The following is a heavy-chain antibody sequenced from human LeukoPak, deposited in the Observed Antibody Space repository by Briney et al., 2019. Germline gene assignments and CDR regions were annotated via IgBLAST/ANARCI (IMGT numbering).Heavy chain of an antibody. CDR3: ARFRELPDY. J-gene: IGHJ4*02. D-gene: IGHD1-26*01. V-gene: IGHV3-30-3*01. CDR2: ISYDGSNK. CDR1: GFTFSSYA. Sequence: GGSLRLSCAASGFTFSSYAMHWVRQAPGKGLEWVDVISYDGSNKYYADSVKGRFTISRDNSRNTLYLQMNSLRAEDTAVYYCARFRELPDYWGQGTLVTVSS.